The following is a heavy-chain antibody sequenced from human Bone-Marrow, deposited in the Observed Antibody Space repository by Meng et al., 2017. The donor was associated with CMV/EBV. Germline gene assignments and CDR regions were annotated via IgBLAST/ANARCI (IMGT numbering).Heavy chain of an antibody. CDR2: IKQDGSEK. D-gene: IGHD4-11*01. V-gene: IGHV3-7*01. J-gene: IGHJ6*01. CDR3: ARTPTVTTYTYYYYYGMDV. Sequence: GESLKISCAASGFTFSSYWMSWVRQAPGKGLEWVANIKQDGSEKYYVDSVKGRFTISRDNAKNSLYLQMNSLRAEDTAVYYCARTPTVTTYTYYYYYGMDVWGQGTTVTVYS. CDR1: GFTFSSYW.